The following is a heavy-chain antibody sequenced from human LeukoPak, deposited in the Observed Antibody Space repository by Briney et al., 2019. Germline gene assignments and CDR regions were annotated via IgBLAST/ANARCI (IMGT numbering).Heavy chain of an antibody. CDR1: GYTFTGYY. V-gene: IGHV1-2*02. J-gene: IGHJ5*02. D-gene: IGHD5-18*01. CDR3: ARDSIQLWFLYNWFDP. Sequence: GASVKVSCKASGYTFTGYYMHWVRQAPGQGLEWMGWINPNSGGTNYAQKFQGRVTMTRDTSISTAYMELSRLRSDDTAVYYCARDSIQLWFLYNWFDPWGQGTLVTVSS. CDR2: INPNSGGT.